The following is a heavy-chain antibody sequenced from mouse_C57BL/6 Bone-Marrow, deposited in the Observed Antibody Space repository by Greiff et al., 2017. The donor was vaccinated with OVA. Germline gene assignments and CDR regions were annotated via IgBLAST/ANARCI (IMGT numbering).Heavy chain of an antibody. J-gene: IGHJ4*01. CDR2: IYPGSGNT. Sequence: VQLQQSGAELVRPGASVKLSCKASGYTFTDYYINWVKQRPGQGLEWIARIYPGSGNTYYNEKFKGKATLTAEKSSSTAYMQLSSLTSEDSAVYFCARGPRYAMDYWGQGTSVTVSS. CDR1: GYTFTDYY. CDR3: ARGPRYAMDY. V-gene: IGHV1-76*01.